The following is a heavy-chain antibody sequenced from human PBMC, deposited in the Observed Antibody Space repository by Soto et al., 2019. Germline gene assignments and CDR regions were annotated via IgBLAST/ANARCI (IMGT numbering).Heavy chain of an antibody. CDR1: GLTFDDYA. D-gene: IGHD4-17*01. V-gene: IGHV3-9*01. CDR3: AILGVYGDSPDAFDI. Sequence: EVQLVESGGGLVQPGGSLRLSCAASGLTFDDYAMQWVRQAPGKGLEWVSGISWNSGSIGYADSVKGRFTISRDNAKNSLYLQMNSLRAEDTALYYCAILGVYGDSPDAFDIWGQGTMVTVSS. CDR2: ISWNSGSI. J-gene: IGHJ3*02.